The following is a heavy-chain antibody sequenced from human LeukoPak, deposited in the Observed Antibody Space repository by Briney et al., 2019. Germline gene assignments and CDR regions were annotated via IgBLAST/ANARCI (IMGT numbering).Heavy chain of an antibody. CDR3: VRDLSESYYGRDY. Sequence: GGSLRLSCAASGFIFSSYGMHWVRQAPGKGLEWVAVISYEGSNKYYADSVKGRYTISRDNAQNSLYLQMDTLRPEDTAVYYCVRDLSESYYGRDYWGQGTLVTVSP. V-gene: IGHV3-30*03. CDR1: GFIFSSYG. CDR2: ISYEGSNK. J-gene: IGHJ4*02. D-gene: IGHD1-26*01.